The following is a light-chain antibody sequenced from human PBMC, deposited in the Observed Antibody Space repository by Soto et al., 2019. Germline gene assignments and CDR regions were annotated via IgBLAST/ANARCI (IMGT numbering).Light chain of an antibody. CDR2: DAS. J-gene: IGKJ2*01. Sequence: IQMTQSPSTLSASVGDRVTITCRASQTIGNWLAWYQQKTGKAPKLLIYDASSLERGVPSRFSDSRSGTEFTLTISSLQPDDFATYYCQQYDSYSYTFGQGTKLEIK. CDR1: QTIGNW. V-gene: IGKV1-5*01. CDR3: QQYDSYSYT.